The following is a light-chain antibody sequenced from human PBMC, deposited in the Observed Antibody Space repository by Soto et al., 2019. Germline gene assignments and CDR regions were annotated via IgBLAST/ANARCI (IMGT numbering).Light chain of an antibody. CDR3: QQRSTWRVT. J-gene: IGKJ4*01. CDR1: QSVNIY. Sequence: EIVLTQSPATLSLSPGERATLSCRASQSVNIYLAWYQQKPGQAPRLLINDASNRATGIPARFSGSGSGPDFTLTISSLEPEDIAVYYCQQRSTWRVTFGGGTKVEIK. CDR2: DAS. V-gene: IGKV3-11*01.